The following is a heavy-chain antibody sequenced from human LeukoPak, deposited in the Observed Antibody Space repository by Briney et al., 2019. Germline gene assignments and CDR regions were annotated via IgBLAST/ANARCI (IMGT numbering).Heavy chain of an antibody. CDR3: AKALYVWGSWLLDY. CDR2: ISSSGSTI. V-gene: IGHV3-48*03. J-gene: IGHJ4*02. D-gene: IGHD3-16*01. CDR1: GFTFSSYE. Sequence: PGGSLRLSCVASGFTFSSYEMTWVRQAPGKGLEWLSYISSSGSTIYYADSVKGRFTVSRDNAKNSLYLQMNSLRAEDTAVYYCAKALYVWGSWLLDYWGQGTLVTVSS.